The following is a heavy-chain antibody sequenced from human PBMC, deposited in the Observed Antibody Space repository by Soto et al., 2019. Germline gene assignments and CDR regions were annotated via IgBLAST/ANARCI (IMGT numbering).Heavy chain of an antibody. J-gene: IGHJ6*02. CDR2: IIPIFGTA. CDR1: GGTFSSYA. CDR3: ASGWDYGGNSAYYYYGMDV. D-gene: IGHD4-17*01. V-gene: IGHV1-69*13. Sequence: ASVKVSCKASGGTFSSYAISWVRQAPGQGLEWMGGIIPIFGTANYAQKFQGRVTITADESTSPAYMELSSLRSEDTAVYYCASGWDYGGNSAYYYYGMDVWGQGTTVTVSS.